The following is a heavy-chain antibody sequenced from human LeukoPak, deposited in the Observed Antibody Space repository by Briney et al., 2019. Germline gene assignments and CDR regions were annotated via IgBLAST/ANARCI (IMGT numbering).Heavy chain of an antibody. J-gene: IGHJ4*02. Sequence: ASVKVSCKASGYTFTSYGISWVRQAPGQGLEWMGWISAYNGNTNYAQKLQGRVTMTTDTSTSTAYMELRSLRSDDTALYYCARAHPQGQLTSGAFDYWGQGTLVTVSS. CDR3: ARAHPQGQLTSGAFDY. CDR1: GYTFTSYG. CDR2: ISAYNGNT. V-gene: IGHV1-18*01. D-gene: IGHD2-2*01.